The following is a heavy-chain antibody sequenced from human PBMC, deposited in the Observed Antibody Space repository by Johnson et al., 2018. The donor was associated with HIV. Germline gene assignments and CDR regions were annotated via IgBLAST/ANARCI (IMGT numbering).Heavy chain of an antibody. Sequence: VQLVESGGGVVQPGGSLRLSCAVSGFMFDDYGMTWVRQAPGKGLEWVSGISWNSGSIGYADSVKGRFTISRDNAKNSLYLQMNSLRAEDTALYYCAQKAVAGTFTDAFDIWGQGTMVTVSS. J-gene: IGHJ3*02. D-gene: IGHD6-19*01. CDR1: GFMFDDYG. V-gene: IGHV3-9*01. CDR3: AQKAVAGTFTDAFDI. CDR2: ISWNSGSI.